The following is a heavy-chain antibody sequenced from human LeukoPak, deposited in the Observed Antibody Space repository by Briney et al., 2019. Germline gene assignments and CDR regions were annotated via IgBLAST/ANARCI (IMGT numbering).Heavy chain of an antibody. CDR3: ARDPVVVTAIPLASYNWFDP. Sequence: GASVKVSCKASGYTFTSYYMHWVRQAPGQGLEWMGIINPSGGSTSYAQKFQGRVTMTRDTSTSTVYMELSSLRSEDTAVYYCARDPVVVTAIPLASYNWFDPWGQGTLVTVSS. J-gene: IGHJ5*02. CDR2: INPSGGST. D-gene: IGHD2-21*02. V-gene: IGHV1-46*01. CDR1: GYTFTSYY.